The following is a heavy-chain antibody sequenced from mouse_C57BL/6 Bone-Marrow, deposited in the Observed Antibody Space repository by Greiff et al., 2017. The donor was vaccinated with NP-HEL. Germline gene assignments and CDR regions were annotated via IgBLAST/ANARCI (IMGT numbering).Heavy chain of an antibody. Sequence: DVQLVESGGGLVKPGGSLKLSCAASGFTFSDYGMHWVRQAPEKGLEWVAYISSGSSTIYYADTVKGRFTISRDNAKNTLFLQMTSLRSEDTAMYYCARGGNPWYFDVWGTGTTVTVSS. D-gene: IGHD2-1*01. CDR2: ISSGSSTI. J-gene: IGHJ1*03. CDR1: GFTFSDYG. V-gene: IGHV5-17*01. CDR3: ARGGNPWYFDV.